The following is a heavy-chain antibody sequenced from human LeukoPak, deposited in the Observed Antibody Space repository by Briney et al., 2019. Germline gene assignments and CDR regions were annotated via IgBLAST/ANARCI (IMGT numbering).Heavy chain of an antibody. V-gene: IGHV4-59*01. J-gene: IGHJ6*02. CDR1: GGSMSSYY. Sequence: SETLSLTCTVSGGSMSSYYWSWIRQPPGKGLEWIGYIYYSGSTNYNPSLKSRVTISVDTSKNQFSLKLSSVTAADTAVYYCARDVGALYAYYYGMDVWGQGTTVTVSS. CDR3: ARDVGALYAYYYGMDV. CDR2: IYYSGST. D-gene: IGHD1-26*01.